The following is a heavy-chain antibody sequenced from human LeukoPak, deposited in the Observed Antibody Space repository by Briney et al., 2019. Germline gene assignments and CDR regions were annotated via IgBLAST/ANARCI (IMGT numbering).Heavy chain of an antibody. Sequence: PGGSLRLSCAASGFTVSTNYLSWVRQAPGKGLEWVSVIYSGGSTYYADSVKGRFTISRDNAKNTLYLQMNSLRAEDTAVYYCAKVVVVAAWDDAFDIWGQGTMVTVSS. CDR1: GFTVSTNY. CDR3: AKVVVVAAWDDAFDI. D-gene: IGHD2-15*01. CDR2: IYSGGST. V-gene: IGHV3-53*01. J-gene: IGHJ3*02.